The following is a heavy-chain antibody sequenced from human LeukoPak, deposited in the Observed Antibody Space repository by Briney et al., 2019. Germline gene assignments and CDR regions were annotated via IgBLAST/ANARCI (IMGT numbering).Heavy chain of an antibody. Sequence: PGGSLRLSCAASGFTFSSYWMSWVRQAPGKGLEWVANIKQDGSEKYYVDSVKGRFTISRDNAKNSLYLQMSSLRAEDTAVYYCARGLLRYFDWLLHDAFDIWGQGTMVTVSS. D-gene: IGHD3-9*01. CDR2: IKQDGSEK. V-gene: IGHV3-7*01. CDR1: GFTFSSYW. J-gene: IGHJ3*02. CDR3: ARGLLRYFDWLLHDAFDI.